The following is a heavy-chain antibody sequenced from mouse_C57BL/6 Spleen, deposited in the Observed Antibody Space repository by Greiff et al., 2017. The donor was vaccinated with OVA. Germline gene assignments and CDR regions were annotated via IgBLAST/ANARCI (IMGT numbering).Heavy chain of an antibody. D-gene: IGHD1-1*01. CDR1: GYSFTGYY. J-gene: IGHJ2*01. V-gene: IGHV1-42*01. CDR3: ARRGTTVVAGDY. CDR2: INPSTGGT. Sequence: VQLQQPGPELVKPGASVKISCKASGYSFTGYYMNWVKQSPEKSLEWIGEINPSTGGTTYNQKFKAKATLTVDKSSSTAYMQLKSLTSEDSAVYYCARRGTTVVAGDYWGQGTTLTVSS.